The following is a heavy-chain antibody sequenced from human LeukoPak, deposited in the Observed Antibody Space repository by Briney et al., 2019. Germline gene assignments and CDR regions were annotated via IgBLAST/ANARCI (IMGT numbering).Heavy chain of an antibody. CDR3: ARDEALRIVVPAAFDY. CDR2: ISYDGSNK. J-gene: IGHJ4*02. D-gene: IGHD2-2*01. V-gene: IGHV3-30*03. Sequence: GGSLRLSRAASGFTFSSYGMHWVRQAPGKGLEWVAVISYDGSNKNYGDSVKGRFTISRDNSKNTLHLQMNSLRAEDTAVYYCARDEALRIVVPAAFDYWGQGTLVTVSS. CDR1: GFTFSSYG.